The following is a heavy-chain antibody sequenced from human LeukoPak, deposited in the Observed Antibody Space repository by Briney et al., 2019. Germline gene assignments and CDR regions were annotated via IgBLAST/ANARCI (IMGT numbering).Heavy chain of an antibody. CDR2: IWYDGSNI. D-gene: IGHD3-22*01. CDR3: ARARNNYDSSGYSALDD. V-gene: IGHV3-33*01. J-gene: IGHJ4*02. CDR1: GLTFSSYG. Sequence: GSVRLSCAASGLTFSSYGMHWVRSAPGEGLEWVAVIWYDGSNIDYADSVKGRFTISRDKCKNTLYLPMSSLRAEDTAVYYCARARNNYDSSGYSALDDWGQGTLASVSS.